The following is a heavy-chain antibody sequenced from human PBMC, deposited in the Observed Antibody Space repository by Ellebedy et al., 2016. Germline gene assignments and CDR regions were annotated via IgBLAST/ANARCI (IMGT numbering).Heavy chain of an antibody. CDR3: TRVLDGNYGRTDY. V-gene: IGHV3-74*01. J-gene: IGHJ4*02. Sequence: GGSLRLSXAASGFTFSSYWMHWVRQVPGKGLVWVSRISGDGRTTNYADSVKGRFIISRDNAKNTLYLQMNSLRGEDTAVYFCTRVLDGNYGRTDYWGQGPLFTVSS. D-gene: IGHD1-7*01. CDR2: ISGDGRTT. CDR1: GFTFSSYW.